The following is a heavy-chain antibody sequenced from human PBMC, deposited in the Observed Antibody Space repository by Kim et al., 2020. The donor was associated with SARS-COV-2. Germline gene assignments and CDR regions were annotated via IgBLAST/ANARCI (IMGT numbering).Heavy chain of an antibody. V-gene: IGHV4-59*01. Sequence: PSLKSRVTISVDTSKNQFSLNLNSVTAADTAVYYCARMGSSGWFESAFDIWGQGTMVTVSS. CDR3: ARMGSSGWFESAFDI. D-gene: IGHD6-19*01. J-gene: IGHJ3*02.